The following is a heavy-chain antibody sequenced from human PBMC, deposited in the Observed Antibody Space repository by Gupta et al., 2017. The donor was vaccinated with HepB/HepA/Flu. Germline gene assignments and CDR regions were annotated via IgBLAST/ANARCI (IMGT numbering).Heavy chain of an antibody. CDR3: ARDHRYSSSLLHY. CDR2: IYHSGST. V-gene: IGHV4-4*02. Sequence: GLEWIGEIYHSGSTNYNPSLKSRVTISVDNSKNQFSLKMSSVTAADTAVYYCARDHRYSSSLLHYWGQGTLVTVSS. J-gene: IGHJ4*02. D-gene: IGHD6-6*01.